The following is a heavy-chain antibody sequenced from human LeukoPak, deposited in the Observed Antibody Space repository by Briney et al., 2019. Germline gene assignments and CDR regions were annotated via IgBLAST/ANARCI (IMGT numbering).Heavy chain of an antibody. V-gene: IGHV3-7*01. CDR2: IKQDGSEK. J-gene: IGHJ4*02. CDR1: RFTFSSYG. CDR3: AREDFPHGDYVFHV. Sequence: GGSLRLSCAASRFTFSSYGMTWVRQAPGKGLEWVANIKQDGSEKYYVDSVKGRFTISRDNAKNSLYLQMNSLRAEDTAVYYCAREDFPHGDYVFHVWGQGTLVTVSS. D-gene: IGHD4-17*01.